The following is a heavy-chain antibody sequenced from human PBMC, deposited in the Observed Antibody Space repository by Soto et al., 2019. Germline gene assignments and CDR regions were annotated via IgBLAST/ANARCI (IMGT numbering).Heavy chain of an antibody. CDR1: GFTFSSYA. CDR2: ISGSGGST. D-gene: IGHD2-2*01. CDR3: AKRVVGVVVPAALNNWFDP. J-gene: IGHJ5*02. V-gene: IGHV3-23*01. Sequence: GGSLRLSCAASGFTFSSYAMSWVRQAPGKGLEWVSAISGSGGSTYYADSVKGRFTISRDNSKNTLYLQMNSLRAEDTAVYYCAKRVVGVVVPAALNNWFDPWGQGTLVTVSS.